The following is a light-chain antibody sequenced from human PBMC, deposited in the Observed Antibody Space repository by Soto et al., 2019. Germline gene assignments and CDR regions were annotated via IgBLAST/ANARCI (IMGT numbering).Light chain of an antibody. CDR1: QSVFHSANNMNY. V-gene: IGKV4-1*01. CDR3: QQFYNTPPYT. Sequence: DTVMTQSPDSLAVSLGERATINCKSSQSVFHSANNMNYLAWYQQKPGQSPKLLISWASIRDSGVPDRFSGSGSGTDCTLTINSLQAEDAAVYYCQQFYNTPPYTFGQGTKVDIK. J-gene: IGKJ2*01. CDR2: WAS.